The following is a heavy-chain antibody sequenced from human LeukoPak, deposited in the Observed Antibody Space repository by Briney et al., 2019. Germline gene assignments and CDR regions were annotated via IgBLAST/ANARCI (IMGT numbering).Heavy chain of an antibody. CDR2: IANDGKDK. D-gene: IGHD3-10*01. CDR1: GFSFSNYP. Sequence: GGSLRLSCAASGFSFSNYPMHWVRQAPGKGLEGVAVIANDGKDKHNADSVKGRFTVSRDNPKNTLHLQMNSLRAEDTAMYYCAKDHHGLGTWNWYFDLWGRGTLATVSS. CDR3: AKDHHGLGTWNWYFDL. J-gene: IGHJ2*01. V-gene: IGHV3-30*04.